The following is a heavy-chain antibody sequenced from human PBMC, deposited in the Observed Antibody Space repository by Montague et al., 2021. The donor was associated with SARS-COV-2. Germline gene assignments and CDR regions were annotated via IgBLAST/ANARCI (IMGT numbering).Heavy chain of an antibody. CDR2: ISWNSDSI. CDR1: GFTFSSYA. V-gene: IGHV3-9*01. CDR3: AKQRTIFGVVPKRYFDY. Sequence: SLRLSCAASGFTFSSYAMTWVRQAPGKGLEWVSGISWNSDSIAYADSVKGRFTISRDNAKNSLYLQMNSLRVEDTAFYYCAKQRTIFGVVPKRYFDYWGQGTLVTVSS. D-gene: IGHD3-3*01. J-gene: IGHJ4*02.